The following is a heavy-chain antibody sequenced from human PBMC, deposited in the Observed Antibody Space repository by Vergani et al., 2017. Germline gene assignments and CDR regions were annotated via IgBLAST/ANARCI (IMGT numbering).Heavy chain of an antibody. D-gene: IGHD6-13*01. CDR3: ARGNSSSWPLDY. Sequence: QVQLQESGPGLVKPSQTLSLTCTVSGGSTSSGLYYWSWIRQPAGKGLEWIGSVYSSGSTHYNPPLKSRVTIAVDTSKNQFSLQLRSVTAADTAVYFCARGNSSSWPLDYWGQGTLVTVSS. CDR2: VYSSGST. J-gene: IGHJ4*02. CDR1: GGSTSSGLYY. V-gene: IGHV4-61*02.